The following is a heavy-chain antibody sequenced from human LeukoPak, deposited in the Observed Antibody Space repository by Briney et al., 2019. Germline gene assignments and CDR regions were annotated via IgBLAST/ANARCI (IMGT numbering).Heavy chain of an antibody. CDR2: LSGSGGST. J-gene: IGHJ6*02. CDR1: GITLSNYA. V-gene: IGHV3-23*01. Sequence: GGSLRLSCAVSGITLSNYAMNWVRQAPGKGLEWVSALSGSGGSTYYADSVKGRFTISRDNSKNTLSLQMNNLRAEDTAVYYCAKVVPAGADYYYYGMDVWGQGTTVTVSS. CDR3: AKVVPAGADYYYYGMDV. D-gene: IGHD3-10*01.